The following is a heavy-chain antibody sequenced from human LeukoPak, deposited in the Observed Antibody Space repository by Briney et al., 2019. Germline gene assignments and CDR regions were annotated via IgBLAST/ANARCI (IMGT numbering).Heavy chain of an antibody. J-gene: IGHJ4*02. D-gene: IGHD2-2*01. CDR2: ISSSSSYI. Sequence: GGSLRLSCAASGFTFSSYSMNWVRQAPGKGLEWVSSISSSSSYIYYADSVKGRFTISRDNAKNSLYLQMNSLRAEDTAVYYCASQVVVPAARLFDYWGQGILVTVSS. CDR1: GFTFSSYS. V-gene: IGHV3-21*01. CDR3: ASQVVVPAARLFDY.